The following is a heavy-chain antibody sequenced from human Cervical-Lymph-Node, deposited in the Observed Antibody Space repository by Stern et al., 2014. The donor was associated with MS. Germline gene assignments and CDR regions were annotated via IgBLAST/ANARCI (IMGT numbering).Heavy chain of an antibody. D-gene: IGHD2-21*02. J-gene: IGHJ4*02. CDR1: GGSMASSTGGYF. Sequence: QLQLQESGPGLVKPSQTLSLICAVSGGSMASSTGGYFWSWIRQPPGKGLEWIGFIYYSGSTYYNPSLKRRTTISVDTSKNRVSLRLTSMTAADTAVYYCARVAYCGGDCSAFDSWGQGTLVTVSS. CDR2: IYYSGST. CDR3: ARVAYCGGDCSAFDS. V-gene: IGHV4-31*11.